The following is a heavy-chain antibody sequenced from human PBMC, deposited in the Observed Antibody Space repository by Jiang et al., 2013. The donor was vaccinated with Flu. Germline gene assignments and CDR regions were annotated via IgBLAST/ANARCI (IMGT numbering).Heavy chain of an antibody. J-gene: IGHJ3*02. CDR2: INHSGST. CDR3: ARPTDIVVVPAARGAFDI. CDR1: GGSFSGYY. D-gene: IGHD2-2*01. Sequence: LLKPSETLSLTCAVYGGSFSGYYWSWIRQPPGKGLEWIGEINHSGSTNYNPSLKSRVTISVDTSKNQFSLKLSSVTAADTAVYYCARPTDIVVVPAARGAFDIWGQGTMVTVSS. V-gene: IGHV4-34*01.